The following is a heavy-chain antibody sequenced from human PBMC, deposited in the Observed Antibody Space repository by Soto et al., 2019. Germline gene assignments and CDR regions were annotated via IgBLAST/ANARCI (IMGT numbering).Heavy chain of an antibody. CDR3: AKVNSIVGDGDHDY. V-gene: IGHV3-23*01. Sequence: EVQLLESGGGLVQPGGSLRLSCAASGFTFTTYAMSWVRQAPGKGLEWVSGISSSGDIPYYADSVKGRFTISRDQSKKAVYLQMNRLRADDTAIYYCAKVNSIVGDGDHDYWGQGNLVSVSS. J-gene: IGHJ4*02. CDR2: ISSSGDIP. D-gene: IGHD4-17*01. CDR1: GFTFTTYA.